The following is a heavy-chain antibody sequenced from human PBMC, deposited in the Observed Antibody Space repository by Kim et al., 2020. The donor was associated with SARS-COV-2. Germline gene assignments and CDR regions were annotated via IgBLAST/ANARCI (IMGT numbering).Heavy chain of an antibody. CDR3: ARGYSGSPDY. J-gene: IGHJ4*02. V-gene: IGHV1-3*01. Sequence: ASVKVSCKASGYTFTNYAMHWVRQAPGQKLEWMGWINAGNGDTKYSQKFQGRVTITRDTSASTAYMDVSSLRSEDTAVYYCARGYSGSPDYWGQGTLVTV. CDR2: INAGNGDT. CDR1: GYTFTNYA. D-gene: IGHD1-26*01.